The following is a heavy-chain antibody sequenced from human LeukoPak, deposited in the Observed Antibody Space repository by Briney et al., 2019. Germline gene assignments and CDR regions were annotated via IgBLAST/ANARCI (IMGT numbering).Heavy chain of an antibody. CDR3: ARVRRITIFGVVYAFDY. D-gene: IGHD3-3*01. J-gene: IGHJ4*02. CDR2: INHSGST. V-gene: IGHV4-34*01. CDR1: GGSFSGYY. Sequence: SETLSLTCAVYGGSFSGYYWSWIRQPPGKGLEWIGEINHSGSTNYNPSLKSRVTISVDTSKNQFSLKLSSVTAADTAVYYCARVRRITIFGVVYAFDYWGQGTLVTVSS.